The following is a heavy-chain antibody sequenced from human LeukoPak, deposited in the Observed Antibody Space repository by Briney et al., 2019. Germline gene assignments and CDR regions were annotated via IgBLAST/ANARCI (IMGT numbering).Heavy chain of an antibody. CDR3: ARIAVAGTYYFDY. V-gene: IGHV1-69*05. CDR1: GGTFSSYA. CDR2: IIPIFGTA. J-gene: IGHJ4*02. Sequence: SVKVSCKASGGTFSSYAISWVRQAPGQGLEWMGGIIPIFGTANYAQKFQGRVTITTDESTSTAYMELSSLRSEDTAVYYCARIAVAGTYYFDYWGQGTLVTVSS. D-gene: IGHD6-19*01.